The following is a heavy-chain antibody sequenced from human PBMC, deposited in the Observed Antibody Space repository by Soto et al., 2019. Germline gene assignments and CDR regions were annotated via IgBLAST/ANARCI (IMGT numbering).Heavy chain of an antibody. Sequence: QVQLQESGPGLVKPSETLSLTCTVSGDSLSSYYWSWIRQPPGKGLEWIGYIYYSGSTNYNPSLASRVTIFLDTSKNQVSLKVSSLTAADTAVYFWAGGRVEGRGQYSFYYYGLDVWGQGTTVTVSS. V-gene: IGHV4-59*01. CDR3: AGGRVEGRGQYSFYYYGLDV. CDR2: IYYSGST. J-gene: IGHJ6*02. D-gene: IGHD1-1*01. CDR1: GDSLSSYY.